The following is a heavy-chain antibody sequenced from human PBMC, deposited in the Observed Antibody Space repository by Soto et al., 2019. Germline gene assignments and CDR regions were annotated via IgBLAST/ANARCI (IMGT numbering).Heavy chain of an antibody. Sequence: SETLSLTCAVYGGSFSGYYWRWIRQPPGKGLEWIGEINHSGSTNYNPSLKSRVTISVDTSKNQFSLKLSSVTAADTAVYYCASHVWFGELRYWFDPWGQGTLVTVSS. CDR2: INHSGST. J-gene: IGHJ5*02. D-gene: IGHD3-10*01. CDR3: ASHVWFGELRYWFDP. CDR1: GGSFSGYY. V-gene: IGHV4-34*01.